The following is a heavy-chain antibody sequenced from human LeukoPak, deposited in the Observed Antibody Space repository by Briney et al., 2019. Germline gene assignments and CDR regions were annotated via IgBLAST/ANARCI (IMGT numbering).Heavy chain of an antibody. V-gene: IGHV3-74*01. J-gene: IGHJ4*02. CDR1: GFTFSRHW. CDR2: INSDGSST. Sequence: GGSLRLSCAASGFTFSRHWMHWVRQAPGKGLVWVARINSDGSSTNYVDSVKGRFTISRDNAKNTLYLQMNSLRAEDTAVYYCASDTVDTAVGIDYWGQGTLVTVSS. CDR3: ASDTVDTAVGIDY. D-gene: IGHD5-18*01.